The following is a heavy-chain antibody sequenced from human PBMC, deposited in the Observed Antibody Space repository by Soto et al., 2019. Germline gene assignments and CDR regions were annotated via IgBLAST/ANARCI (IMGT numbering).Heavy chain of an antibody. CDR3: ARGITGTVTYYYGLDV. CDR1: GGTFSSYA. J-gene: IGHJ6*02. Sequence: QVQLVQSGAEVKKPGSSMKVSCKASGGTFSSYAISWVRQAPGQGLEWMGGIIPIFGTADYAQKFPGRVTITADESTSTAYMELSSLRSEDTAVYYCARGITGTVTYYYGLDVWGQGTTVTVSS. D-gene: IGHD1-20*01. V-gene: IGHV1-69*12. CDR2: IIPIFGTA.